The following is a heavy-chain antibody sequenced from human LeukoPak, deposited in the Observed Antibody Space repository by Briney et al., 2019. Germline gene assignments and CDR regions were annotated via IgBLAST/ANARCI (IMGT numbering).Heavy chain of an antibody. CDR1: GFTFSSYA. J-gene: IGHJ3*02. CDR2: ISYDGSNK. CDR3: ARVKEYSSSWYLSDAFDI. Sequence: GGSLRLSCAASGFTFSSYAMHWVRQAPGKGLEWVAVISYDGSNKYYADSVKGRFTISRDNSKNTLYLQMNSLRAEDTAVYYCARVKEYSSSWYLSDAFDIWGQGTMVTVSS. D-gene: IGHD6-13*01. V-gene: IGHV3-30*04.